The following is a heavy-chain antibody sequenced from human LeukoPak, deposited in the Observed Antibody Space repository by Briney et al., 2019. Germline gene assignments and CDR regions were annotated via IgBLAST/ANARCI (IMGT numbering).Heavy chain of an antibody. J-gene: IGHJ4*02. CDR3: AREITVTRPFDY. V-gene: IGHV4-4*07. CDR1: NGSISIYY. D-gene: IGHD4-17*01. Sequence: PPETLSLTCTVSNGSISIYYWSWVRQPAGKGLEWIGRISASGSTNYNPSLKSRVTMSLDTSKNQFSLKLSSVTAADTAVYYCAREITVTRPFDYWGPGTLVTVSS. CDR2: ISASGST.